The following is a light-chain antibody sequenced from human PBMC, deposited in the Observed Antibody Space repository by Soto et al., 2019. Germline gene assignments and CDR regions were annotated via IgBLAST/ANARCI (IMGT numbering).Light chain of an antibody. V-gene: IGKV1-12*01. J-gene: IGKJ5*01. CDR3: QHADSFPLIT. CDR2: AAS. CDR1: EDISTW. Sequence: DIQMTQSPSSVSASVVDRVTITFRSSEDISTWLAWYQQKPGKAPKLLIYAASSLQSGVPSRFSGSGSGTDFTLTISSLQPEDFATYYCQHADSFPLITFGQGTRLEIK.